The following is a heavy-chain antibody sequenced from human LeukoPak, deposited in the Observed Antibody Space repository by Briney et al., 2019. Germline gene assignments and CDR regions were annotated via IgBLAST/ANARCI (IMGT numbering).Heavy chain of an antibody. Sequence: SETLSLTCTVSGGSISSYYWSWIRQPAGKGLEWIGRIYTSGSTNYNPSLKSRVTMSVDTSKNQFSLKLSSVTAADTAVYYCARSGGVPAALYYFDYWGQGTLVTVSS. CDR1: GGSISSYY. J-gene: IGHJ4*02. CDR3: ARSGGVPAALYYFDY. D-gene: IGHD2-2*01. V-gene: IGHV4-4*07. CDR2: IYTSGST.